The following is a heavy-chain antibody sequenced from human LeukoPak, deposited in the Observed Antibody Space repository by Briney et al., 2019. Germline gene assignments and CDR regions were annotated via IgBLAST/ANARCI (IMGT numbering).Heavy chain of an antibody. Sequence: GRSLRLSCAASGFTFSSYAMSWVRQAPGKGLEWVSAISGSGGSTYYADSVKGRFTISRDNSKNTLYLQMNSLRAEDTAVYYCAKALRRYSSGWYDWFDPWGQGTLVTVSS. D-gene: IGHD6-19*01. CDR1: GFTFSSYA. CDR3: AKALRRYSSGWYDWFDP. CDR2: ISGSGGST. V-gene: IGHV3-23*01. J-gene: IGHJ5*02.